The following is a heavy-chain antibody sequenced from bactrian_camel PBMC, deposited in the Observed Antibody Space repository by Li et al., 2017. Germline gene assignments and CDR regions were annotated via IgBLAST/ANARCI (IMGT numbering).Heavy chain of an antibody. CDR3: AADGRALSPLDGQWYRM. V-gene: IGHV3S31*01. CDR2: FDSLDFRT. CDR1: GYTISSGC. Sequence: VQLVESGGRSVQAGGSLRLSCAASGYTISSGCMAWFRQAPGKEREGVAAFDSLDFRTYADSVKGRFTVSKDTARNTLTLQMDDLKPEDSAMYYCAADGRALSPLDGQWYRMWGHGTQVTVS. J-gene: IGHJ4*01. D-gene: IGHD2*01.